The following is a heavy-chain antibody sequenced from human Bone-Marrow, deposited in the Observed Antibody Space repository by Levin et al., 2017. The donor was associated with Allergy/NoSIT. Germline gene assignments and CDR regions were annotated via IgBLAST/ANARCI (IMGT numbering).Heavy chain of an antibody. J-gene: IGHJ3*01. D-gene: IGHD2-15*01. V-gene: IGHV4-39*02. Sequence: SETLSLTCTVSGGSIVSSNDYWAWVRQPPGTGLEWIGNVYYTAHTFYNSSFESRVTISVDTSQNLFSLRMASVTAADTALYFCARHSQVDAFDFWGLGTMVTVSS. CDR1: GGSIVSSNDY. CDR3: ARHSQVDAFDF. CDR2: VYYTAHT.